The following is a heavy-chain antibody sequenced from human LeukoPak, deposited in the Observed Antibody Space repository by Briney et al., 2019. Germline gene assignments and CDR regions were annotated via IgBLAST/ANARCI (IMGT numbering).Heavy chain of an antibody. V-gene: IGHV4-61*02. CDR3: ARGPYSYDSSGAFDI. J-gene: IGHJ3*02. Sequence: SQTLSLTCTVSGDSISSGDYYWSWIRQPAGKGLEWIGRISSSGSTNYNPSLKSRVTMSVDTSKNQFSLKLSSVTAADTAVYFCARGPYSYDSSGAFDIWGQGTMVTVSS. D-gene: IGHD3-22*01. CDR1: GDSISSGDYY. CDR2: ISSSGST.